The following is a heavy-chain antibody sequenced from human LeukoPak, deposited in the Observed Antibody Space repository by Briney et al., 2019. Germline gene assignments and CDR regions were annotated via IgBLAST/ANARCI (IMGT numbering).Heavy chain of an antibody. V-gene: IGHV1-69*05. CDR3: ARSRGYSYGYEGAYYFDY. Sequence: VASVKVSCKASGGTFSSYAISWVRQAPGQGLEWMGRIIPIFGTANYALKFQGRVTITTDESTSTAYMELSSLRSEDTAVYYCARSRGYSYGYEGAYYFDYWGQGTLVTVSS. CDR1: GGTFSSYA. J-gene: IGHJ4*02. D-gene: IGHD5-18*01. CDR2: IIPIFGTA.